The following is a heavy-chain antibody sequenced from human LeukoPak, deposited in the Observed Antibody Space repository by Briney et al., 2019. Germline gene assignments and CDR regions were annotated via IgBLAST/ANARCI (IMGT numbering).Heavy chain of an antibody. CDR3: ARGAGYNYPYYLDY. Sequence: ASVKVSCKASGGTFSRYAMSWVRQAPGQGLEWMGGIIPIVGTANYAQKFQGRVTITADESTSTAYMELSSLTSEHTAVYYCARGAGYNYPYYLDYWGQGTMVSVSS. V-gene: IGHV1-69*13. CDR1: GGTFSRYA. J-gene: IGHJ4*02. CDR2: IIPIVGTA. D-gene: IGHD5-24*01.